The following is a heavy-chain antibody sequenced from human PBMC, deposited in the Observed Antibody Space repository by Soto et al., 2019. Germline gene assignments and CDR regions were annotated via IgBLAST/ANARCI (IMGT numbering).Heavy chain of an antibody. CDR2: IFPGDSDT. V-gene: IGHV5-51*01. CDR3: ATLSTVPYQYYYAMDV. J-gene: IGHJ6*02. Sequence: PGEFLKISCQASGYRFISYWIGWVRQMPGKGLEWMGIIFPGDSDTTYSPSFQGQVTISVDKSISTAYLQWSSLKASDTAMYYCATLSTVPYQYYYAMDVWGQGTTVNVSS. CDR1: GYRFISYW. D-gene: IGHD2-2*01.